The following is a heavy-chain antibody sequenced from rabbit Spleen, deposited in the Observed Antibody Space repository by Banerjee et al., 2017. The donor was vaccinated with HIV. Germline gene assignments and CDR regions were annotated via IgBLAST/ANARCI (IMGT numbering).Heavy chain of an antibody. J-gene: IGHJ6*01. Sequence: QEQLEESGGDLVKPGASLTLTCIASGVSVSGDSYMCWVRQAPGKGLEWIACIDSGSSGYTYYATWATGRFTCSKTSSTTVTLQVTSLTAADTATYFCAGDTASSFSSYGMDLWGQGTLVTVS. V-gene: IGHV1S45*01. CDR2: IDSGSSGYT. CDR3: AGDTASSFSSYGMDL. CDR1: GVSVSGDSY. D-gene: IGHD8-1*01.